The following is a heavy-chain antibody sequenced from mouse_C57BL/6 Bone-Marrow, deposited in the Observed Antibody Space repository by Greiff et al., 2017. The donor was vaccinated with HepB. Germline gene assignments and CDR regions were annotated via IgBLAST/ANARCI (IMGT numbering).Heavy chain of an antibody. CDR1: GYTFTSYW. V-gene: IGHV1-7*01. Sequence: VQGVESGAELAKPGASVKLSCKASGYTFTSYWMHWVKQRPGQGLEWIGYINPSSGYTKYNQKFKDKATLTADKSSSTAYMQLSSLTYEDSAVYYCARGTTVVAKDYWGQGTTLTVSS. J-gene: IGHJ2*01. CDR2: INPSSGYT. D-gene: IGHD1-1*01. CDR3: ARGTTVVAKDY.